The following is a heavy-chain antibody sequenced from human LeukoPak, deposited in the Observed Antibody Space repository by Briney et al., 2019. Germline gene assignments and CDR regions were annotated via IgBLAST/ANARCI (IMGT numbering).Heavy chain of an antibody. CDR1: GFTFSSYG. CDR3: AKDDGAAAGTNNDY. V-gene: IGHV3-30*18. Sequence: PGGYMRLSCAASGFTFSSYGMHWVRQAPGKGLEWVAVISYDGSNKYYADSVKGRFTISRDNPKNTLYLQMNSLRAEDTAVYYCAKDDGAAAGTNNDYWGQGTLVTVSS. D-gene: IGHD6-13*01. CDR2: ISYDGSNK. J-gene: IGHJ4*02.